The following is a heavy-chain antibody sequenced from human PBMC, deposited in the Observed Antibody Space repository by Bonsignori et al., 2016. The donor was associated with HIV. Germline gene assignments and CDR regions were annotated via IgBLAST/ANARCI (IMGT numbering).Heavy chain of an antibody. D-gene: IGHD1-26*01. CDR3: AREARGYSGSYPFDY. Sequence: SETLSLTCTVSGGSISSGSYYWSWDPAAAGKGLEWIGRIYTSGSTNYNPSLKSRVTISVDTSKNQFSLKLSSVTAADTAVYYCAREARGYSGSYPFDYWGQGTLVTVSS. CDR1: GGSISSGSYY. V-gene: IGHV4-61*02. J-gene: IGHJ4*02. CDR2: IYTSGST.